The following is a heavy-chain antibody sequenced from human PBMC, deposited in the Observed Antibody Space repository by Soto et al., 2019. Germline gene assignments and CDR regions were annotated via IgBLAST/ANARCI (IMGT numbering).Heavy chain of an antibody. V-gene: IGHV3-66*01. CDR3: ERDDIICSGGSCYGVHMDV. Sequence: EVQLVESGGGLVQPGGSLRLSCAASGFTVSSKYMSWVRQAPGKGLEWVSLIQSGGTTYYADSVKGRFTISRDSSKNMLHLQMDSLRAEDTAVYYCERDDIICSGGSCYGVHMDVWGKGTTVTVSS. CDR1: GFTVSSKY. CDR2: IQSGGTT. D-gene: IGHD2-15*01. J-gene: IGHJ6*03.